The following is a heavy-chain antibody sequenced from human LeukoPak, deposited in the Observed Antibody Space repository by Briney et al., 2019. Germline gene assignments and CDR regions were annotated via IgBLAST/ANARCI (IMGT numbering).Heavy chain of an antibody. CDR1: GFTFSSYA. CDR3: AKDPLSGFNWFDP. Sequence: GGSMRLSCGASGFTFSSYAMSWVRQAPGKGLEWVSAISGSGGSTYYADSVKGRFTISRDNSKNTLYLQMNSLRAEDTAVYYCAKDPLSGFNWFDPWGQGTLVTVSS. D-gene: IGHD2/OR15-2a*01. V-gene: IGHV3-23*01. CDR2: ISGSGGST. J-gene: IGHJ5*02.